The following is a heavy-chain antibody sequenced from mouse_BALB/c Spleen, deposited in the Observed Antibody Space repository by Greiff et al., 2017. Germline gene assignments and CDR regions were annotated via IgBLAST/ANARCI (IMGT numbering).Heavy chain of an antibody. Sequence: EVKLVESGGGLVQPGGSRKLSCAASGFTFSSFGMHWVRQAPEKGLEWVAYISSGSSTIYYADTVKGRFTISRDNPKNTLFLQMTSLRSEDTAMYYCAKDWYARDYWGQGTSVTVSS. CDR2: ISSGSSTI. CDR1: GFTFSSFG. CDR3: AKDWYARDY. D-gene: IGHD4-1*01. J-gene: IGHJ4*01. V-gene: IGHV5-17*02.